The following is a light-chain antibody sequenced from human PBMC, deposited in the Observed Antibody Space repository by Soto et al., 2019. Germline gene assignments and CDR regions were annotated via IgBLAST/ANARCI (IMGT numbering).Light chain of an antibody. CDR2: GAS. CDR3: QDWGPSP. Sequence: VLTQSPGTLSLSPGDRATLSCRASQSVTSSNLAWYQHRPGQAPRLLIYGASSRAAGIPYRFSGSGSGTDFTVSSSKLEPYDVSWYYCQDWGPSPFGGGTKVDIK. CDR1: QSVTSSN. J-gene: IGKJ4*01. V-gene: IGKV3-20*01.